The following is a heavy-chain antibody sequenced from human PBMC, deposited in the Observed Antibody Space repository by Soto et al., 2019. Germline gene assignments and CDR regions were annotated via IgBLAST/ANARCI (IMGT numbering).Heavy chain of an antibody. CDR2: ISAYNGNT. CDR1: GYTFTSYG. CDR3: ARVDYYGSGSWYFDL. Sequence: GASVKVSCKASGYTFTSYGISWVRQAPGQGLEWKGWISAYNGNTNYAQKLQGRVTMTTDTSTSTAYMELRSLRSDDTAVYYCARVDYYGSGSWYFDLRGRGTLVTVSS. J-gene: IGHJ2*01. V-gene: IGHV1-18*01. D-gene: IGHD3-10*01.